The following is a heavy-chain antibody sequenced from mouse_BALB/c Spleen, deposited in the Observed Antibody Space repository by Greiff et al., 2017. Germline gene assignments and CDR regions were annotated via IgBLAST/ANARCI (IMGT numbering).Heavy chain of an antibody. CDR2: ISSGGGST. V-gene: IGHV5-12-1*01. CDR3: ARQGATMITTGAMDY. D-gene: IGHD2-4*01. CDR1: GFAFSSYD. J-gene: IGHJ4*01. Sequence: EVMLVESGGGLVKPGGSLKLSCAASGFAFSSYDMSWVRQTPEKRLEWVAYISSGGGSTYYPDTVKGRFTISRDNAKNTLYLQMSSLKSEDTAMYYCARQGATMITTGAMDYWGQGTSVTVSS.